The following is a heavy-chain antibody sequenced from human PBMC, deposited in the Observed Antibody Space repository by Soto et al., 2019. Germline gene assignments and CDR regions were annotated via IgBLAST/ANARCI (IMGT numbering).Heavy chain of an antibody. D-gene: IGHD4-4*01. Sequence: GGSLRLSCAASGFTFSSYAMHWVRQAPGKGLEWVAVISYDGSNKYYADSVKGGFTISRDNSKNTLYLQMSSLRAEDTAVYYCAKDLIDYSNSYFDYWGQGTLVTVSS. CDR1: GFTFSSYA. J-gene: IGHJ4*02. CDR2: ISYDGSNK. V-gene: IGHV3-30-3*01. CDR3: AKDLIDYSNSYFDY.